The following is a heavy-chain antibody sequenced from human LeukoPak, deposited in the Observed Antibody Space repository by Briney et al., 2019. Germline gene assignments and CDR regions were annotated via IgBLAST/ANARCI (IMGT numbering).Heavy chain of an antibody. CDR2: INPNSGGT. V-gene: IGHV1-2*02. J-gene: IGHJ4*02. D-gene: IGHD1-20*01. Sequence: ASVKVSCKASGYTFTGYYMHWVRQAPGQGLEWMGWINPNSGGTNYAQKFQGRFTMTRDTSISTAYMELSRLRSDDTAVYYCARDGSRITGTTGYWGQGTLVTVSS. CDR1: GYTFTGYY. CDR3: ARDGSRITGTTGY.